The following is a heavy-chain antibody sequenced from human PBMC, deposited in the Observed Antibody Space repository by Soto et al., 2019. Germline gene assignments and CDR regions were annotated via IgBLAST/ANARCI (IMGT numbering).Heavy chain of an antibody. V-gene: IGHV4-31*01. J-gene: IGHJ6*02. CDR3: ARSRRSYCSSTICSHGMDV. CDR1: AGSISSGGYY. D-gene: IGHD2-2*01. Sequence: SETLSLTCTVSAGSISSGGYYWSWIRQHPGKGLEWIGYIYYSGSTYYNPSLKSPVTISVDTSKNQLSLKLSSVTAADTAVYYCARSRRSYCSSTICSHGMDVWGQGITVTVSS. CDR2: IYYSGST.